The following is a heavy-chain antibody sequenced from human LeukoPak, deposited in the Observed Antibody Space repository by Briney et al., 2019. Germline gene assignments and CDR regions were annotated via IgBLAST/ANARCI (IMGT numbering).Heavy chain of an antibody. CDR1: GFTFSSYW. D-gene: IGHD3-10*01. Sequence: GGSLRLSCAASGFTFSSYWMHWVRQAPGKGLVWVSRINTDGSSTSYADSVKGRFTISRDNAKNTLYLQMNSLRAEDTAVYYCARRGRGLIIRRAFDIWGQGTMVTVSS. V-gene: IGHV3-74*01. CDR3: ARRGRGLIIRRAFDI. J-gene: IGHJ3*02. CDR2: INTDGSST.